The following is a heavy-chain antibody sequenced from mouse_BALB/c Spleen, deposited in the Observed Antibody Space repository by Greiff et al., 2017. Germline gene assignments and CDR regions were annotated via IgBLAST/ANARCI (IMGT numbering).Heavy chain of an antibody. V-gene: IGHV1-14*01. CDR2: INPYNDGT. CDR1: GYTFTSYV. CDR3: AGAGLLDSYWYFDV. J-gene: IGHJ1*01. Sequence: VQLQQSGPELVKPGASVKMSCKASGYTFTSYVMHWVKQKPGQGLEWIGYINPYNDGTKYNEKFKGKATLTSDKSSSTAYMELSSLTSEDSAVYYCAGAGLLDSYWYFDVWGAGTTVTVSS. D-gene: IGHD2-3*01.